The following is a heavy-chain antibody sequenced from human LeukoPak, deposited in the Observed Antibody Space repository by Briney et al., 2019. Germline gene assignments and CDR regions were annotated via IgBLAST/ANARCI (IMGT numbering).Heavy chain of an antibody. CDR3: ARGNQLLPPYNWFDP. V-gene: IGHV4-34*01. CDR1: GGSFSGYY. Sequence: PSETLSLTCAVYGGSFSGYYWSWIRQPPGKGLEWIGEINHSGSTNYNPSLKSRVTISVDTSKNQFSLKLSSVTAADTAVYYCARGNQLLPPYNWFDPWGQGTLVTVSS. CDR2: INHSGST. D-gene: IGHD2-2*01. J-gene: IGHJ5*02.